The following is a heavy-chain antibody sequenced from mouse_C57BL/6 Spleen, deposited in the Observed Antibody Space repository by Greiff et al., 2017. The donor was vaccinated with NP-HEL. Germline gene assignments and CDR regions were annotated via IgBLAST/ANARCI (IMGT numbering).Heavy chain of an antibody. CDR2: ISDGGSYT. J-gene: IGHJ2*01. D-gene: IGHD2-3*01. CDR1: GFTFSSYA. CDR3: ARHYDGYSDY. Sequence: EVKLMESGGGLVKPGGSLKLSCAASGFTFSSYAMSWVRQTPEKRLEWVATISDGGSYTYYPDNVKGRFTISRDNAKNNLYLQMSHLKSEDTAMYYCARHYDGYSDYWGQGTTLTVSS. V-gene: IGHV5-4*03.